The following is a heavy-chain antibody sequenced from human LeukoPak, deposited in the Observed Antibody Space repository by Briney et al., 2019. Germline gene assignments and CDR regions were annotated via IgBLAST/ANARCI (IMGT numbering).Heavy chain of an antibody. J-gene: IGHJ3*02. V-gene: IGHV1-69*13. CDR2: IIPIFGTA. Sequence: SVKVSCKASSYTFNSYGISWVRQAPGQGLEWMGGIIPIFGTANYAQKFQGRVTITADESTSTAYMELSSLRSEDTAVYFCARVDMAAADGGYPFDIWGQGSKVTVSS. D-gene: IGHD6-13*01. CDR1: SYTFNSYG. CDR3: ARVDMAAADGGYPFDI.